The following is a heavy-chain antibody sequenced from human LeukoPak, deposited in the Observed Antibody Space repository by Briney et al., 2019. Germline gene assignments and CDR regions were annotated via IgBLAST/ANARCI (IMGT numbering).Heavy chain of an antibody. J-gene: IGHJ4*02. V-gene: IGHV4-38-2*02. CDR3: ARRKIIPYFDY. Sequence: PSETLSLTCTVSGYSISSGYYWGWIRQPPGKGLEWIGSIYHSGSTYYNPSLKSRVTISVDTSKNQFSLKLSSVTAADTAVYYCARRKIIPYFDYWGQGTLVTVSS. CDR1: GYSISSGYY. CDR2: IYHSGST.